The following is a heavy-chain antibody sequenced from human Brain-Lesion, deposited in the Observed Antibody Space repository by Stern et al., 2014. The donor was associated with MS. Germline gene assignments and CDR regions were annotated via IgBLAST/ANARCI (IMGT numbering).Heavy chain of an antibody. Sequence: VQLVQSGGGFVQPGRSLRLSCEASGFSFEDHGMHWVRQAPGKGLEWVSGITWNSGTIAYADSVKGRFTISRDDAKNSLYLHMNGLRAEDTALYYCAKDMMDYFGSGTFGSFDHWGQGTLVTVSS. V-gene: IGHV3-9*01. D-gene: IGHD3-10*01. J-gene: IGHJ4*02. CDR3: AKDMMDYFGSGTFGSFDH. CDR2: ITWNSGTI. CDR1: GFSFEDHG.